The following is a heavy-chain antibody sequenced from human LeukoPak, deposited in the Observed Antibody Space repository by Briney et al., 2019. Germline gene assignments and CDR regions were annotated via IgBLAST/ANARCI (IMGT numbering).Heavy chain of an antibody. J-gene: IGHJ4*02. V-gene: IGHV1-69*13. D-gene: IGHD6-13*01. CDR3: ARDRGIAAAGPFDY. CDR1: GGTFSSYA. CDR2: IIPIFGTA. Sequence: SVKVSCKASGGTFSSYAISWVRQAPGQGLEWMGGIIPIFGTANYAQKFQGRVTITADESTSTAYMELSSLRSEDTAVYYCARDRGIAAAGPFDYWGQGALVTVSS.